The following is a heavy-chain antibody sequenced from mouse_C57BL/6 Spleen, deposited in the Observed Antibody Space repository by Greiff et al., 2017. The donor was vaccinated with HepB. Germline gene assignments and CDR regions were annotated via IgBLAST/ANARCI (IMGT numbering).Heavy chain of an antibody. D-gene: IGHD2-5*01. CDR1: GFSLTSYG. Sequence: VQLVESGPGLVAPSQSLSITCTVSGFSLTSYGVHWVRQPPGKGLEWLVVIWSDGSTTYNSALKSRLSISKDNSKSHVFLKMNSLQTDDTAMYYCARHDYSNYRAMDYWGQGTSVTVSS. V-gene: IGHV2-6-1*01. J-gene: IGHJ4*01. CDR3: ARHDYSNYRAMDY. CDR2: IWSDGST.